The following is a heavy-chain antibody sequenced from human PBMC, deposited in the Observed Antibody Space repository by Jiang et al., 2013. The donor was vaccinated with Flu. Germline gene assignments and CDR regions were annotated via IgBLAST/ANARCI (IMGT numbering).Heavy chain of an antibody. V-gene: IGHV4-39*07. CDR3: AGAPSRKFVSSPWSSPFDY. D-gene: IGHD1-14*01. CDR2: T. Sequence: TYYNPSLQSRVTISADMSKNQFSLKLTSVTAEDTAVYYCAGAPSRKFVSSPWSSPFDYWAQGILVTVSS. J-gene: IGHJ4*02.